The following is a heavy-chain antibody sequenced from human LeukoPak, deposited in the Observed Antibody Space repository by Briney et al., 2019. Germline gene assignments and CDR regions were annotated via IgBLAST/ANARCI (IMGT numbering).Heavy chain of an antibody. V-gene: IGHV3-21*01. CDR1: GFTFSSYS. D-gene: IGHD3-22*01. J-gene: IGHJ4*02. CDR3: AREDSSGYIDY. CDR2: ISSSSSYI. Sequence: GGSLRLSCAASGFTFSSYSMNWVRQAPGKGLEWVSSISSSSSYIYYADSVKGRFIISRDNAKNSLYLQMNSLRAEDTAVYYCAREDSSGYIDYWGQGTLVTISS.